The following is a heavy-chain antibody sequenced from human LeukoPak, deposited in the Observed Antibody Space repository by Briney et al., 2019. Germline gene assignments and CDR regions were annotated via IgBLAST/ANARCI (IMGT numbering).Heavy chain of an antibody. CDR1: GYSISSDYY. CDR3: ARESRGYCYGY. D-gene: IGHD5-18*01. V-gene: IGHV4-38-2*02. J-gene: IGHJ4*02. Sequence: SQTLSLTCTVSGYSISSDYYWGWIRQPPGKGLEWIGRIYTSGSTNYNPSLKSRVTISVDTSKNQFSLKLSSVTAADTAVYFCARESRGYCYGYWGRGTLVTVSS. CDR2: IYTSGST.